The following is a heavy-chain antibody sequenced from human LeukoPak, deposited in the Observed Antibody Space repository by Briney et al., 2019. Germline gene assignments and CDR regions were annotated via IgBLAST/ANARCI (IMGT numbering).Heavy chain of an antibody. CDR2: INPDSGGT. V-gene: IGHV1-2*02. CDR3: ARDNYGDYGN. D-gene: IGHD4-17*01. J-gene: IGHJ1*01. Sequence: ASVKVSCKAFGYTFTAYYMHWVRQAPGEGLEWMGWINPDSGGTNYAQKFQGRVTMTRDTSISTAYMEVSRLRSDDTAVYYCARDNYGDYGNWGQGTLVTVSS. CDR1: GYTFTAYY.